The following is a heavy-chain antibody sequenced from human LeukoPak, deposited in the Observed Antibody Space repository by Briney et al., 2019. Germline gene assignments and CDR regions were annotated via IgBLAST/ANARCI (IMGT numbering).Heavy chain of an antibody. CDR2: ISSSSSYI. CDR1: GFTFSSYS. CDR3: ARDGTSYAYIQYYFDF. Sequence: GGSLRLFCAASGFTFSSYSMNWVRQAPGKGLEWVSSISSSSSYIYYADSVKGRFTISRDNAKNSLYLQMNSLRTDDTAVYYCARDGTSYAYIQYYFDFWGQGTLVTVSS. J-gene: IGHJ4*02. V-gene: IGHV3-21*01. D-gene: IGHD2/OR15-2a*01.